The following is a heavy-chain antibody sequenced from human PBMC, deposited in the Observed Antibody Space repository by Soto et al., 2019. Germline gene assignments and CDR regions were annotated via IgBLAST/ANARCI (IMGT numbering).Heavy chain of an antibody. CDR1: GGSISSYY. CDR2: IYYSGST. V-gene: IGHV4-59*01. D-gene: IGHD3-10*01. CDR3: ARGGVLWFGELLYNAFDI. J-gene: IGHJ3*02. Sequence: PSETLSLTCTVSGGSISSYYWSWIRQPPGKGLERIGYIYYSGSTNYNPSLKSRVTISVDTSKNQFSLKLSSVTAADTAVYYCARGGVLWFGELLYNAFDIWGQGTMVTVSS.